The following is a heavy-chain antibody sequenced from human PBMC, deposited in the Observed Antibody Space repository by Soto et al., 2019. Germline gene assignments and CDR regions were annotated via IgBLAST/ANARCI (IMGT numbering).Heavy chain of an antibody. CDR2: VNPTTGGT. J-gene: IGHJ4*02. CDR3: ARGYCRDSGCAHYFDY. V-gene: IGHV1-2*02. Sequence: QVQLVQSGAEVKKPGASVKVSCKASGYTFPGNYMHWVRQAPGQGLEWMALVNPTTGGTNYAQKFQGRVTGTCDTFISAAYMEVSRLRSEDTAIYYCARGYCRDSGCAHYFDYWGQGTLVTVSS. CDR1: GYTFPGNY. D-gene: IGHD2-15*01.